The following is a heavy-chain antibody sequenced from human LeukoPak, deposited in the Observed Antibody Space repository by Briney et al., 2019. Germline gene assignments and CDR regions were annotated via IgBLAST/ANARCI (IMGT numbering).Heavy chain of an antibody. D-gene: IGHD3-10*01. CDR2: ISSSGSSI. Sequence: GGSLRLSCAASGFTFSSYEVNWVRQAPGKGLEWVSYISSSGSSIYYADSVKGRFTISRDNAKNSLYLQTNSLRAEDTAVYYCASRVGLWFGELGWFDPWGQGTLVTVSS. J-gene: IGHJ5*02. V-gene: IGHV3-48*03. CDR1: GFTFSSYE. CDR3: ASRVGLWFGELGWFDP.